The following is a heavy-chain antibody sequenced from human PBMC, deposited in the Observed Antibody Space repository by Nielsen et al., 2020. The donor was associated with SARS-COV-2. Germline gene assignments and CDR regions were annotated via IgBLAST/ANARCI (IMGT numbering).Heavy chain of an antibody. Sequence: SATLSLTCAVYGGSFSGYYWSWIRQPPGKGLEWTGEINHSGSTNYNPSLKSRVTISVDTSKNQFSLKLSSVTAADTAVYYCARGGRWLQYRDAFDIWGQGKMVTVSS. D-gene: IGHD5-24*01. CDR1: GGSFSGYY. J-gene: IGHJ3*02. CDR3: ARGGRWLQYRDAFDI. CDR2: INHSGST. V-gene: IGHV4-34*01.